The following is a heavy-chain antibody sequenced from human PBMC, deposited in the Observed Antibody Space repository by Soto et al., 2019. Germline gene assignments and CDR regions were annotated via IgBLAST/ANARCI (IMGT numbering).Heavy chain of an antibody. Sequence: GASVKVSCKASGGTFSSYTISWVRQAPGQGLEWMGRIIPILGIANYAQKFQGRVTITADKSTSTAYMELSSLRSEDTAVYYCARVPVDYGKVYYFHHWCPGPLVTVPS. D-gene: IGHD4-17*01. V-gene: IGHV1-69*02. CDR2: IIPILGIA. CDR1: GGTFSSYT. J-gene: IGHJ4*02. CDR3: ARVPVDYGKVYYFHH.